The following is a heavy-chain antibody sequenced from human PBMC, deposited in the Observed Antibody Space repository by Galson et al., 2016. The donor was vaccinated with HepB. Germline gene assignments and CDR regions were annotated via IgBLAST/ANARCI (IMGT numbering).Heavy chain of an antibody. D-gene: IGHD3-10*01. J-gene: IGHJ4*02. CDR2: ITPGGDT. CDR3: ARDNKELGFDY. CDR1: GFTLRAYD. Sequence: SLRLSCAASGFTLRAYDMHWVRQTAGKDLEWVSAITPGGDTFYGDSVKGRFTISRDNSKNTLYLQMNSLRAEDTAVYYCARDNKELGFDYWGQGTLVTVSS. V-gene: IGHV3-13*01.